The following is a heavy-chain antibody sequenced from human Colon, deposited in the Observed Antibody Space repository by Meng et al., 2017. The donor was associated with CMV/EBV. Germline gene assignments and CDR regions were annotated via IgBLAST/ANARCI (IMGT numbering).Heavy chain of an antibody. CDR2: IDPTDGSR. Sequence: QVHLVQPGAEVKKPGASVKISCMASGYTITRNYMQWVRQAPGQGLEWMGMIDPTDGSRSYAQKFQGRVTMTRDTSMNAVYMELSSLRLDDTAVYYCARDNFAFDIWGQGTMVTVSS. CDR3: ARDNFAFDI. V-gene: IGHV1-46*01. J-gene: IGHJ3*02. CDR1: GYTITRNY. D-gene: IGHD1-1*01.